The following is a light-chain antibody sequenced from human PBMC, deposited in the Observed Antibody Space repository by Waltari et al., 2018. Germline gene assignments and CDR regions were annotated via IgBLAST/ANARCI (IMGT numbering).Light chain of an antibody. Sequence: EIVMTQSPATLSVSPGERATISCRASQSVSRKLAWYQQKPGQAPRLRIYSASTRPTGTPARFSGSGSGTEFTLTNDSLQSEDFAVYYCQQYNVWPPFTFGPGTKVDI. CDR2: SAS. CDR1: QSVSRK. J-gene: IGKJ3*01. V-gene: IGKV3-15*01. CDR3: QQYNVWPPFT.